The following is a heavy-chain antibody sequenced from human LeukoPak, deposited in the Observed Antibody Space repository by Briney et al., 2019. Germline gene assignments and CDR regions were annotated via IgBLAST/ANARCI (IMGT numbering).Heavy chain of an antibody. CDR1: GGSISSRSYY. V-gene: IGHV4-39*01. Sequence: PSETLSLTCSVSGGSISSRSYYWGWVRQPPGKGLEWIGSIYYSRSTYYNPSLKSRVTISVDTSKNQFSLKLSSVTAADTAVFYCARHLSDYYDTSGYQRGSFDIWGQGTMVTVSS. J-gene: IGHJ3*02. CDR3: ARHLSDYYDTSGYQRGSFDI. CDR2: IYYSRST. D-gene: IGHD3-22*01.